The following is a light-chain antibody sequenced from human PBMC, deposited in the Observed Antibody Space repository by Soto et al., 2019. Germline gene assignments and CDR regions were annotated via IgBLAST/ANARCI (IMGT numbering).Light chain of an antibody. CDR1: GRDIGAYDY. V-gene: IGLV2-14*01. CDR2: GVK. CDR3: SSYTTSYFYV. Sequence: QSVLTQPASVSGSPGQSITISCTRSGRDIGAYDYVSWYQQHPGKAPKLLIYGVKNRPSGVSYRFSASKSAFTASLTISGLQAEDEAHYYCSSYTTSYFYVFGPGTKVTVL. J-gene: IGLJ1*01.